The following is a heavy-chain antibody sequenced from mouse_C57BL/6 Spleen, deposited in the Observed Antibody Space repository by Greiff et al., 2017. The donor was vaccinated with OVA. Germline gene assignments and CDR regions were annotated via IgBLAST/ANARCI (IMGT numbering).Heavy chain of an antibody. J-gene: IGHJ2*01. CDR3: ARGRGLFTTVVSFDY. CDR2: IYPGDGDT. D-gene: IGHD1-1*01. V-gene: IGHV1-80*01. CDR1: GYAFSSYW. Sequence: VQLQQSGAELVKPGASVKISCKASGYAFSSYWLNWVKQRPGKGLEWIGQIYPGDGDTNYNGKLKGKATLTADKSSSTAYMQLSSLTSDDSAVYFCARGRGLFTTVVSFDYWGQGTTLTVSS.